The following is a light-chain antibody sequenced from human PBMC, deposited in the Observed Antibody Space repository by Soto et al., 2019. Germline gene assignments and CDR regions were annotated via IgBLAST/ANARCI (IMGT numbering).Light chain of an antibody. J-gene: IGLJ1*01. V-gene: IGLV2-14*02. CDR2: EVD. CDR1: SSDVGNNNH. CDR3: TSYTSSRTYV. Sequence: QSVLTQPASVSGSPGQPITVSCTGTSSDVGNNNHVCWYQQHPGKAPKLIIYEVDKRPSGVSSRFSGSKSGNTASLTISGLRAEDEADYSCTSYTSSRTYVFGIGTKVTVL.